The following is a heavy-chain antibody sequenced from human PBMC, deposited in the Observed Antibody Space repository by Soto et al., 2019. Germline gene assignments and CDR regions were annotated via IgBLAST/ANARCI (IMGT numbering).Heavy chain of an antibody. CDR1: GFSFSSYA. D-gene: IGHD5-12*01. V-gene: IGHV3-23*01. J-gene: IGHJ4*02. CDR2: ISARGGSS. CDR3: AKGSIEYSASVDN. Sequence: EVQLLESGGGLVQPGGSLRLSCVASGFSFSSYAMVWVRQAPGKGLEWVSVISARGGSSYFADTGKGRFTISRDNSKNLLSLEMNSLRAEDTAIYFCAKGSIEYSASVDNWGQGTLVLVSS.